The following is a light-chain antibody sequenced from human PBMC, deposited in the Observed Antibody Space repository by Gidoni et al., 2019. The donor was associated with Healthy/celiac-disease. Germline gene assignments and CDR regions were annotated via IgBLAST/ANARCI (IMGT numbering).Light chain of an antibody. Sequence: DIQMTQSPSSLSASVGDRVNITCQASQDISNYLNWYQQKPGKAPKLLIYDASNLETGVPSRFSGSGSGTDFTFTISSLQPEDIATYYCQQYDNLPVTFGQGTKVEIK. CDR3: QQYDNLPVT. J-gene: IGKJ1*01. V-gene: IGKV1-33*01. CDR1: QDISNY. CDR2: DAS.